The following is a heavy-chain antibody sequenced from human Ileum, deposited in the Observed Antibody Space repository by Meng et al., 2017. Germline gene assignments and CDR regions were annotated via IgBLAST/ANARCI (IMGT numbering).Heavy chain of an antibody. CDR2: ISGIGGST. Sequence: VQLLESGVGLVQPGGSLRLSFAAFGFTFSSYAITWVRQAPGKGLEWVSTISGIGGSTYYADSVKGRFTISRDNAKSSLYLQMNSLRAEDTAIYYCASDPNWSTNWGQGTLVTVSS. CDR3: ASDPNWSTN. CDR1: GFTFSSYA. J-gene: IGHJ4*02. D-gene: IGHD1-1*01. V-gene: IGHV3-23*01.